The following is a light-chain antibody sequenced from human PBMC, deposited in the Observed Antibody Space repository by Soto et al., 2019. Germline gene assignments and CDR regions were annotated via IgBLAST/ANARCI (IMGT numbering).Light chain of an antibody. J-gene: IGKJ2*01. Sequence: DIVMTQSPDSLAVSLGERATINCKSSQSVLYSSNNKNYLAWYQQKPGQPPKLLIYWASTRESVVPDRFSGSRSGTDFTPRIRSLQAEDVAVYYCQPYYSTPYTFGQGTRLEIK. CDR1: QSVLYSSNNKNY. CDR3: QPYYSTPYT. V-gene: IGKV4-1*01. CDR2: WAS.